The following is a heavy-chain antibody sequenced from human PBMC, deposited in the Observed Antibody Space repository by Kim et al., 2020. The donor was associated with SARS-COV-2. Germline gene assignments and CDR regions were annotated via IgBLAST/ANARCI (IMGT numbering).Heavy chain of an antibody. J-gene: IGHJ6*02. CDR3: ARVGYYGDYVRRTDYYYGMDV. D-gene: IGHD4-17*01. V-gene: IGHV3-21*01. Sequence: GGSLRLSCAASGFTFSSYSMNWVRQAPGKGLEWVSSISSSSSYIYYADSVKGRFTISRDNAKNSLYLQMNSLRSEDTAVYYCARVGYYGDYVRRTDYYYGMDVWGQGTTVTVSS. CDR2: ISSSSSYI. CDR1: GFTFSSYS.